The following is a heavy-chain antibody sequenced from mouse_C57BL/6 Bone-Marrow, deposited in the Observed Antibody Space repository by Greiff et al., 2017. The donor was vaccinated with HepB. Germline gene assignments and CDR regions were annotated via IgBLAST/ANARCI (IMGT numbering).Heavy chain of an antibody. CDR2: IDPANGNT. J-gene: IGHJ4*01. CDR1: GFNIQTTY. Sequence: VQLQQSVAELVRPGASVKLSCTASGFNIQTTYMPWVKQRPEQGLEWIGRIDPANGNTKYAPTFQGKATTTADTSSNTAYLQLSRLTSEDTAIDYCARGSFYAMDYWGQGTSGTVSS. V-gene: IGHV14-3*01. D-gene: IGHD1-1*01. CDR3: ARGSFYAMDY.